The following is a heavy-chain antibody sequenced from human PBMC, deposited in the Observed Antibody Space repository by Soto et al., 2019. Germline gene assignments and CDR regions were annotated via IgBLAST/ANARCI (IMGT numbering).Heavy chain of an antibody. CDR2: ISYDGGNQ. CDR1: GFTFSSYP. J-gene: IGHJ4*02. Sequence: PGGSLRLACEASGFTFSSYPMHWVRQAPGKGLEWVTVISYDGGNQYYADSVKGRFTISRDNSKDTLYLQMHSLRSDDTAVYFCARGPIPQTSFIVHWGQGPLVTVSS. D-gene: IGHD2-2*02. CDR3: ARGPIPQTSFIVH. V-gene: IGHV3-30-3*01.